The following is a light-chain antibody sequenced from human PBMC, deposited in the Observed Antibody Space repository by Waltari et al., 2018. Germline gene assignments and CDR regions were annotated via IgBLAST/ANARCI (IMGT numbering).Light chain of an antibody. CDR1: QSVRSSY. Sequence: EIVLTQSPGPLSLSPGERATLSCRASQSVRSSYLAWYQQKPGQAPRLLLYGASSRATGIPDRFSGSGSGTDFTLTISRLEPEDFAVYYCQQYGSSPYTFGQGTKLEIK. V-gene: IGKV3-20*01. CDR2: GAS. J-gene: IGKJ2*01. CDR3: QQYGSSPYT.